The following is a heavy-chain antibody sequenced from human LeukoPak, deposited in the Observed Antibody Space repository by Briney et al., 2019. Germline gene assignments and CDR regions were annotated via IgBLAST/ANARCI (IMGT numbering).Heavy chain of an antibody. Sequence: GGSLRLSCAASGFTFRSYAMSWVRQAPGKGLGWVSAISGSGGSTYYADSVKGRFTISRDNSKNTLYLQMNSLRAEDTAVYYCATEQLGITMIVVPRDYWGQGTLVTVSS. V-gene: IGHV3-23*01. CDR2: ISGSGGST. CDR1: GFTFRSYA. J-gene: IGHJ4*02. CDR3: ATEQLGITMIVVPRDY. D-gene: IGHD3-22*01.